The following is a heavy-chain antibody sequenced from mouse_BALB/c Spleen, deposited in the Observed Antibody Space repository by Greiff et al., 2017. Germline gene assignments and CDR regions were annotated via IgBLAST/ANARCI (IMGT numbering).Heavy chain of an antibody. Sequence: EVQVVESGGGLVKLGGSLKLSCAASGFTFSSYYMSWVRQTPEKRLELVAAINSNGGSTYYPDTVKGRFTISRDNAKNTLYLQMSSLKSEDTALYYCARPIYYDYDGGFAYWGQGTLVTVSA. CDR2: INSNGGST. V-gene: IGHV5-6-2*01. D-gene: IGHD2-4*01. CDR3: ARPIYYDYDGGFAY. J-gene: IGHJ3*01. CDR1: GFTFSSYY.